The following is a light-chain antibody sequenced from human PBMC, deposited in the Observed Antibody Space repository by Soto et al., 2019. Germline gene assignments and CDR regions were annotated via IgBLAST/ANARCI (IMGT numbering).Light chain of an antibody. Sequence: EIVLTQSPATLSVSPGGGATLSCRASQSVSSHLAWYQQKPGQGPRLLIYGATTRATGIPARFSGSGSGTEFTLTISSLQSEDFAVYYCQHYDVWPLTFGQGTKVDIK. CDR3: QHYDVWPLT. CDR1: QSVSSH. V-gene: IGKV3-15*01. J-gene: IGKJ1*01. CDR2: GAT.